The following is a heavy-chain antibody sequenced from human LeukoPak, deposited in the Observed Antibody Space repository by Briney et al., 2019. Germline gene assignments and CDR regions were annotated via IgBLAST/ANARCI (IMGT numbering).Heavy chain of an antibody. J-gene: IGHJ2*01. CDR2: IYSGGAT. CDR3: ARATKAVADFDL. Sequence: GGSLRLSCSASGFTDSSNYMQWPRQAPGKGLVWVSMIYSGGATYYADSVRGRFTISRDNSMNMLHLQMNSLRVEDTAVYYCARATKAVADFDLWGRGALVTVSS. V-gene: IGHV3-53*01. D-gene: IGHD6-19*01. CDR1: GFTDSSNY.